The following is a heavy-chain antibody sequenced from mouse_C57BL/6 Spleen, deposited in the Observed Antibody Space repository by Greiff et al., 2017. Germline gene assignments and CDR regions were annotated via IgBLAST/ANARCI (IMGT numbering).Heavy chain of an antibody. Sequence: VQLKESGAELVRPGSSVKLSCKASGYTFTSYWMHWVKQRPIQGLEWIGNIDPSDSETHYNQKFKDKATLTVDKSSSTAYMQLSSLTSEDSAVYYCARSFDGYYLDYWGQGTTLTVSS. D-gene: IGHD2-3*01. CDR2: IDPSDSET. CDR3: ARSFDGYYLDY. J-gene: IGHJ2*01. CDR1: GYTFTSYW. V-gene: IGHV1-52*01.